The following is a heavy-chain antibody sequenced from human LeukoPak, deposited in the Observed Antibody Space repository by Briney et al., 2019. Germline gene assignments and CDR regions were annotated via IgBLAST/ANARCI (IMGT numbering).Heavy chain of an antibody. CDR3: AIRYSGSYYEVMGYYYYYYMDV. CDR1: GYSFTTYW. D-gene: IGHD1-26*01. V-gene: IGHV5-51*01. J-gene: IGHJ6*03. CDR2: IYPGDSDT. Sequence: GESLKISCKGSGYSFTTYWIGWVRPMPGKGLEWMGIIYPGDSDTKYSPSFEGQVTISADNSISTAYLQWSSLKASDTAMYYCAIRYSGSYYEVMGYYYYYYMDVWGKGTTVTVSS.